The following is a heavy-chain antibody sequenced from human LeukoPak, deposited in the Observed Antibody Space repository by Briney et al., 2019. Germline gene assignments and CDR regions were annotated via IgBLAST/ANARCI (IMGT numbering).Heavy chain of an antibody. CDR2: MSGKT. Sequence: GGSLRLSCAASGFTFSTYAMSWVRQAPGKGLEWVSTMSGKTYYADSVKGRFTISRDNSKSTLYLQMNSLRAEDTAVYCCARGSGSYPYNWFDPWGQGTLVTVSS. CDR3: ARGSGSYPYNWFDP. CDR1: GFTFSTYA. D-gene: IGHD1-26*01. V-gene: IGHV3-23*01. J-gene: IGHJ5*02.